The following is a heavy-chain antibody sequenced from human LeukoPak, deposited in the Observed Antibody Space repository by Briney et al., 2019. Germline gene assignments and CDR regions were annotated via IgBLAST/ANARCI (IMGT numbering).Heavy chain of an antibody. CDR3: ARDVVTAIPFDY. Sequence: GGSLRLSCAASVFTFSSYCMSCVRQAPGKGLEWVANIKQDGSEKYYVDSVKGRFTISRDNAKNSLYLQMNSLRAEDTAVYYCARDVVTAIPFDYWGQGTLVTVSS. V-gene: IGHV3-7*01. CDR2: IKQDGSEK. D-gene: IGHD2-21*02. CDR1: VFTFSSYC. J-gene: IGHJ4*02.